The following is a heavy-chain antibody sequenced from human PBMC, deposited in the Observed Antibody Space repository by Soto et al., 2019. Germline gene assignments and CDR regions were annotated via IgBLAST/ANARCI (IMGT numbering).Heavy chain of an antibody. CDR1: GFTFSSYA. V-gene: IGHV3-23*01. CDR3: AKDHVTMVRSSGNFDY. D-gene: IGHD3-10*01. Sequence: GGSLRLSCAASGFTFSSYAMSWVRQAPGKGLEWVSAISGSGGSTYYADSVKGRFTISRDNSKNTLYLQMNSLRAEDTAVYYCAKDHVTMVRSSGNFDYWGQGTLVTVSS. CDR2: ISGSGGST. J-gene: IGHJ4*02.